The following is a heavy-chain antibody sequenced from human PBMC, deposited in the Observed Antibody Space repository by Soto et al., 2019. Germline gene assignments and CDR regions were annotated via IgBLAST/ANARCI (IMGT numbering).Heavy chain of an antibody. J-gene: IGHJ4*02. D-gene: IGHD3-10*01. CDR1: RYTFTSYY. V-gene: IGHV1-46*01. CDR2: INPSGGST. CDR3: ARAARWFGELDY. Sequence: ASVKVSCKASRYTFTSYYMHWVRQAPGQGLEWMGIINPSGGSTSYAQKFQGRVTMTRDTSTSTVYMELSSLRSEDTAVYYCARAARWFGELDYWGQGTLVTVSS.